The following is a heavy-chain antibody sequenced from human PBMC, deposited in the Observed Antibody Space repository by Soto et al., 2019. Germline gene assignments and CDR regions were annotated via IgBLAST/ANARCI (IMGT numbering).Heavy chain of an antibody. CDR3: AQLLGGLGSGSYFDY. V-gene: IGHV3-23*01. Sequence: EVQLLESGGGLVQPGGSLRLSCAASGFTFSSYAMSWVRQAPGKGLEWVSAISSSGGSTYYADSVKGRFTISRDNSKNTLDVQMNSLRDEDTDVYYCAQLLGGLGSGSYFDYGGQVTLVTVSS. D-gene: IGHD3-10*01. CDR1: GFTFSSYA. CDR2: ISSSGGST. J-gene: IGHJ4*02.